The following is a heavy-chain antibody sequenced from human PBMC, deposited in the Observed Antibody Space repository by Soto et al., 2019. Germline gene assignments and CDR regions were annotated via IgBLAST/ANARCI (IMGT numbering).Heavy chain of an antibody. CDR3: ARGYTASPRTSHFDY. Sequence: QVQLVESGGGVVQPGSSLRLSCATSGFTFSSCAMHWVRQAPGKGLEWVAVISYDGSNEFYADSVKGRFTISRDNSKNKLYLQMNSLSAEDAAVYYCARGYTASPRTSHFDYWGQGTLVTVSS. CDR1: GFTFSSCA. CDR2: ISYDGSNE. J-gene: IGHJ4*02. V-gene: IGHV3-30-3*01. D-gene: IGHD5-18*01.